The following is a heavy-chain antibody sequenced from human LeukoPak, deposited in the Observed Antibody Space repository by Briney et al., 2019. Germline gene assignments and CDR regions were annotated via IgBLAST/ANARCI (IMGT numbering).Heavy chain of an antibody. D-gene: IGHD2-21*01. CDR3: ARGPVVVIAKPYNWFDP. CDR2: MNPNSGNT. J-gene: IGHJ5*02. CDR1: GYTFTSYD. V-gene: IGHV1-8*03. Sequence: ASVKVSCKASGYTFTSYDINWVRQATGQGLEWMGWMNPNSGNTGYAQEFQGRVTITRNTSISTAYMELSSLRSEDTAVYYCARGPVVVIAKPYNWFDPWGQGTLVTVSS.